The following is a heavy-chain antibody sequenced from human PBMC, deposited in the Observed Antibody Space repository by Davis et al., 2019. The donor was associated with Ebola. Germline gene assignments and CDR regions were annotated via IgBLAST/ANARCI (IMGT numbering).Heavy chain of an antibody. J-gene: IGHJ3*02. CDR3: ARPSYQQWLSNGAFDI. CDR2: INSDGSST. D-gene: IGHD6-19*01. V-gene: IGHV3-74*01. CDR1: GFTFSSYW. Sequence: GESLKISCAASGFTFSSYWMHWVRQAPGKGLVWVSRINSDGSSTSYADSVKGRFTISRDNAKNTLYLQMNSLRAEDTAVYYCARPSYQQWLSNGAFDIWGQGTMVTVSS.